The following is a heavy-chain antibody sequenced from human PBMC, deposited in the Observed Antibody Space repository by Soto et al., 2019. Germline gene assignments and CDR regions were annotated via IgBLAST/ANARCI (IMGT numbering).Heavy chain of an antibody. D-gene: IGHD2-2*01. CDR2: ISAYNGNT. CDR1: GYTFTSYG. Sequence: GASVKVSCKASGYTFTSYGISWVRQAPGQGLEWMGWISAYNGNTNYAQKLQGRVTMTTDTSTSTAYMELRSLRSDDTAVYYCARDGSDVVVPAAMAHLDYWGQGTLVTVSS. V-gene: IGHV1-18*01. CDR3: ARDGSDVVVPAAMAHLDY. J-gene: IGHJ4*02.